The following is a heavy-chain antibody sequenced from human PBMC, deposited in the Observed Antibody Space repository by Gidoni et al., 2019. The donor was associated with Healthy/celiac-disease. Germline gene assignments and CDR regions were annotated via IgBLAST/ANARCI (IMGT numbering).Heavy chain of an antibody. Sequence: EVQLLESGGGLVQPGGSLRLSCSASGFPFSSYAMSWVRQAPGKGLEWVSAISGSGGSTYYADSVKGRFTISRDNSKNTLYLQMNSLRAEDTAVYYCAKDKWAYDSSLFDYWGQGTLVTVSS. V-gene: IGHV3-23*01. J-gene: IGHJ4*02. CDR3: AKDKWAYDSSLFDY. CDR1: GFPFSSYA. D-gene: IGHD3-22*01. CDR2: ISGSGGST.